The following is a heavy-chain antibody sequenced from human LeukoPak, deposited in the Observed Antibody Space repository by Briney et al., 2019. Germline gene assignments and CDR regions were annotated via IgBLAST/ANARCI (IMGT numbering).Heavy chain of an antibody. CDR3: ARLGYGSGSYTRYYYYYYMDV. D-gene: IGHD3-10*01. CDR2: IYYSGST. CDR1: GGSISSSSYY. Sequence: SETLSLTCTVSGGSISSSSYYWGWIRQPPGKGLEWIGSIYYSGSTNYNPSLKSRVTISVDTSKNQFSLKLSSVTAADTTVYYCARLGYGSGSYTRYYYYYYMDVWGKGTTVTISS. V-gene: IGHV4-39*07. J-gene: IGHJ6*03.